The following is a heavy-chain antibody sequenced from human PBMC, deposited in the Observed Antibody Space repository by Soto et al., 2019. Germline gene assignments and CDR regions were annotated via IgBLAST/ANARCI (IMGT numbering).Heavy chain of an antibody. Sequence: SETLSLTCSVSGDSISNLDYFWAWIRQPPGQALEYIGYIYKSATTYYNPSFESRVAISVDTSKSQFSLNVTSVTAADTAVYFCARGRYCLTGRCFPDWFDSWGQGALVTVSS. J-gene: IGHJ5*01. D-gene: IGHD7-27*01. V-gene: IGHV4-30-4*01. CDR2: IYKSATT. CDR3: ARGRYCLTGRCFPDWFDS. CDR1: GDSISNLDYF.